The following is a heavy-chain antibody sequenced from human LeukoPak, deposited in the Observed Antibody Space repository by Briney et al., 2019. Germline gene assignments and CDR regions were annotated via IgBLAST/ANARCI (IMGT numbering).Heavy chain of an antibody. V-gene: IGHV4-38-2*02. Sequence: PSETLSLTCTVSGYSISSGYYWGWIRQPPGKGLEWIGSIYNSGSTYCNPSLKSRVPISVDTSKNQFSLKMRSVTAADTAVYYCARGSSFYYDFWSGYYFVYWGQGTLVTVSS. CDR2: IYNSGST. D-gene: IGHD3-3*01. CDR1: GYSISSGYY. J-gene: IGHJ1*01. CDR3: ARGSSFYYDFWSGYYFVY.